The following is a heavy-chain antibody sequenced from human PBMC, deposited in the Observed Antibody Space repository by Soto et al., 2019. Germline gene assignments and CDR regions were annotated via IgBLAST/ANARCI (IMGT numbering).Heavy chain of an antibody. V-gene: IGHV5-10-1*01. CDR3: AREYGGLPYFDY. Sequence: PGESLKISCKGSGYSFTSYWISWVRQMPGKGLEWMGRIDPSDSYTNYSPSFQGHVTISADKSISTAYLQWSSLKASDTAMYYCAREYGGLPYFDYWGQGTLVTVSS. D-gene: IGHD5-12*01. J-gene: IGHJ4*02. CDR1: GYSFTSYW. CDR2: IDPSDSYT.